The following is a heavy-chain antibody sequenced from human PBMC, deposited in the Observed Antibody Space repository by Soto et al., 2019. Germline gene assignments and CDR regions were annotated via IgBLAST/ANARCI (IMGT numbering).Heavy chain of an antibody. D-gene: IGHD6-6*01. J-gene: IGHJ6*02. Sequence: SETLSLTCTVSGGSISSSSYYWGWIRQPPGKGLEWIGSIYYSGSTYYNPSLKSRVTISVDTSKNQFSLKLSPVTAADTAVYYCARWFQQLVPYHYFGMDVWGQGTTVTVSS. CDR2: IYYSGST. CDR3: ARWFQQLVPYHYFGMDV. CDR1: GGSISSSSYY. V-gene: IGHV4-39*01.